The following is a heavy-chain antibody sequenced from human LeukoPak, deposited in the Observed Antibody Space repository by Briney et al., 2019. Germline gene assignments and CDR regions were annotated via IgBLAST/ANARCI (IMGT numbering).Heavy chain of an antibody. D-gene: IGHD5-18*01. Sequence: GGSLRLSCAASRFTFSSYGMHWVRQAPGKGLEWVANIKKDGSEKYYVDSVKGRFTISRDNAKTSLYLQMNSLRAEDTAVYYCARHLSGITGYTYGRGIDYWGQGTLVTVSS. CDR1: RFTFSSYG. CDR2: IKKDGSEK. CDR3: ARHLSGITGYTYGRGIDY. J-gene: IGHJ4*02. V-gene: IGHV3-7*01.